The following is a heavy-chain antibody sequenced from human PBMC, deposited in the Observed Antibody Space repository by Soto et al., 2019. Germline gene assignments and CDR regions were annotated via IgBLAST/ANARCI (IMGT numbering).Heavy chain of an antibody. D-gene: IGHD3-3*01. CDR1: AYSFTSYC. CDR2: IDPSDSYT. CDR3: ARVWLFGDGYNHFDY. Sequence: PGESRKISWQVSAYSFTSYCIILVRQMPGKGLEWMGRIDPSDSYTNYSPSFQGHVTISADKSISTAYLQWSSLKASDTAMYYCARVWLFGDGYNHFDYWGQGTLVTVSS. V-gene: IGHV5-10-1*01. J-gene: IGHJ4*02.